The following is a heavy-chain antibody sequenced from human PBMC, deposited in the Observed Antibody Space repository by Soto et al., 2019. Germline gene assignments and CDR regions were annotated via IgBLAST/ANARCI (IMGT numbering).Heavy chain of an antibody. CDR2: ISGSGGST. CDR3: AKDPLGETYYDFWSGYYPYFDY. Sequence: VQLLESGGGLVQPGGSLRLSCAASGFTFSSYAMSWVRQAPGKGLEWVSAISGSGGSTYYADSVKGRFTISRDNSKNALYLQMNSLRAEVTAVYYCAKDPLGETYYDFWSGYYPYFDYWGQGTLVTVSS. CDR1: GFTFSSYA. D-gene: IGHD3-3*01. V-gene: IGHV3-23*01. J-gene: IGHJ4*02.